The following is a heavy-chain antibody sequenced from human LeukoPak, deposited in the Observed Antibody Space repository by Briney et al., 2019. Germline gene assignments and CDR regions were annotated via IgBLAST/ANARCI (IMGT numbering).Heavy chain of an antibody. J-gene: IGHJ6*03. V-gene: IGHV3-53*01. CDR1: GFTVSSNY. D-gene: IGHD2-15*01. Sequence: PGGSLRLSCAASGFTVSSNYMSWVRQAPGKGLEWVSVIYSGGSAYYADSVKGRFTISRDNSKNTLYLQMNGLRAEDTAVYYCASYCSGGSCYRRDYYYYMDVWGKGTTVTVSS. CDR2: IYSGGSA. CDR3: ASYCSGGSCYRRDYYYYMDV.